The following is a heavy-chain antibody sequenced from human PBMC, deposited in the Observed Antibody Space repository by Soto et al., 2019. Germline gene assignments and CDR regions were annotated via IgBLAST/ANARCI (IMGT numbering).Heavy chain of an antibody. CDR1: GYTFTDNY. Sequence: GASVKVSCKASGYTFTDNYVHWVRQAPGQGLEWMGWINPNSGGTKYVQNFQGWVTMTRDTSISTAYMEVSRLRSDDTAVYYCARVGTSGNCYDAFDIWGQGTMVTVSS. D-gene: IGHD1-26*01. CDR3: ARVGTSGNCYDAFDI. J-gene: IGHJ3*02. CDR2: INPNSGGT. V-gene: IGHV1-2*04.